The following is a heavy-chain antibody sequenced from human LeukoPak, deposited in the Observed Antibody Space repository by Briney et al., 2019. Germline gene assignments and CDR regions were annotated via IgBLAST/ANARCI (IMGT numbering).Heavy chain of an antibody. V-gene: IGHV6-1*01. CDR2: TYYRSKWYN. CDR3: ARSGGLDAFDI. Sequence: SQTLSLTCAISGDSVSSYSAAWSWIRRSPSRGLEWLGRTYYRSKWYNDYAVSVKSRITINPDTSKNQFSLQLTSVTPEDTAVYYCARSGGLDAFDIWGQGTMVTVSS. J-gene: IGHJ3*02. D-gene: IGHD4-23*01. CDR1: GDSVSSYSAA.